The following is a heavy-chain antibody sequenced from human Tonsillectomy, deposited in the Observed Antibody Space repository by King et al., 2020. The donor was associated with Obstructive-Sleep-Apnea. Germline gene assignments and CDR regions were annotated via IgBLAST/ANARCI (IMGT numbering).Heavy chain of an antibody. D-gene: IGHD2-21*02. CDR1: GDSISSSNYY. CDR3: AREGVTAIPFDY. J-gene: IGHJ4*02. V-gene: IGHV4-39*07. Sequence: QLQESGPGLVKPSETLSLTCTVSGDSISSSNYYWGWIRQPPGKGLEWIGSIYCSGSTYYNPSLRSRVTISLDTSKNQFSLNLSSVTAADTAVYHCAREGVTAIPFDYWGQGTLVTVSS. CDR2: IYCSGST.